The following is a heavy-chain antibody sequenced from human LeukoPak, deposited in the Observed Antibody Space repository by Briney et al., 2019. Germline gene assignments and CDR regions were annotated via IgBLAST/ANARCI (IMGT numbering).Heavy chain of an antibody. V-gene: IGHV3-48*01. CDR3: ARETYYYDSSGYYFPPGY. J-gene: IGHJ4*02. CDR2: ISSSSSTI. Sequence: GGSLRLSCAASGFTFSSYSMNWVRQAPGKGLEWVSYISSSSSTIYYADSVKGRFTISRDNAKNSLYLQMNSLRAEDTAVYYCARETYYYDSSGYYFPPGYWGQGTLVTVSS. CDR1: GFTFSSYS. D-gene: IGHD3-22*01.